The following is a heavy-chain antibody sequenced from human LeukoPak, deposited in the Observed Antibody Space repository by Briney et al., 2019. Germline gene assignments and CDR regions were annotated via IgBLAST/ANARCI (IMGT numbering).Heavy chain of an antibody. CDR3: ATRDVVVAATEHDY. CDR1: GYTFTGHY. CDR2: INPNSGGT. D-gene: IGHD2-15*01. V-gene: IGHV1-2*02. J-gene: IGHJ4*02. Sequence: ASVNVSCKACGYTFTGHYMHGVRQAPGQGLEWMGWINPNSGGTNYAQTFQGRVTMTRDTSISTAYMELSRLRSDDTAVYYCATRDVVVAATEHDYWGQGTLVTVSS.